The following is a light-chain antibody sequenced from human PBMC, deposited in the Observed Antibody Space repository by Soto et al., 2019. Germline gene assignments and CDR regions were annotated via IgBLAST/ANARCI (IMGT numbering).Light chain of an antibody. CDR2: EVS. CDR1: SSDAGSYNL. CDR3: CSYAGSYVV. J-gene: IGLJ2*01. Sequence: QSALTQPASVSGSPGQSITISCTGTSSDAGSYNLVSWYQQHPGKAPKLMIYEVSKRPSGVSNRFSGSKSGNTASLTISGLQAEDEADYYCCSYAGSYVVFGGGTKVTVL. V-gene: IGLV2-23*02.